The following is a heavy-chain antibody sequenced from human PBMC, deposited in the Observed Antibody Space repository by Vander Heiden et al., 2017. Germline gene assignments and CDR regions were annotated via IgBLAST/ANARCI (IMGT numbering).Heavy chain of an antibody. CDR1: GFPFSSYS. CDR3: ARYCSSTSCKRYYYGMDV. D-gene: IGHD2-2*01. CDR2: ISSSSSYI. V-gene: IGHV3-21*01. Sequence: EVQLVESGGGLVKPGGSLRLSCAASGFPFSSYSMNWVRQAPGKGLEWVSSISSSSSYIYYADSVKGRFTISRDNAKNSLYLQMNSLRAEDTAVYYCARYCSSTSCKRYYYGMDVWGQGTTVTVSS. J-gene: IGHJ6*02.